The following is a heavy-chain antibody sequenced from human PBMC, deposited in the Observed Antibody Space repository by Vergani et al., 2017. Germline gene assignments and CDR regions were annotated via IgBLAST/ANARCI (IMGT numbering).Heavy chain of an antibody. CDR1: GFTFSSYG. CDR3: ARGGYYDSSEGGFDY. V-gene: IGHV3-33*01. Sequence: QVQLVESGGGVVQPGRSLRLSCAASGFTFSSYGMYWVRQAPGKGLEWVAVMWYDGSNKFYADSGKGRFTISRDNSKNTLYLQMNSLRAEDTAVYYCARGGYYDSSEGGFDYWGQGTLVTVSS. J-gene: IGHJ4*02. D-gene: IGHD3-22*01. CDR2: MWYDGSNK.